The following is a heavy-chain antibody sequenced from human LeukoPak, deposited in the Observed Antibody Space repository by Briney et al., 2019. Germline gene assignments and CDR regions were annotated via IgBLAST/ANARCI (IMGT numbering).Heavy chain of an antibody. D-gene: IGHD3-22*01. J-gene: IGHJ4*02. CDR1: GFTFSSYA. CDR3: AKRGINYYYDSSGYVDY. V-gene: IGHV3-23*01. CDR2: ISGSGGST. Sequence: GGSLRLSCAASGFTFSSYAMSWVRQAPGKGLEWVSAISGSGGSTYYADSVKGRFTISGDNSKNTLYLQMNSLRAEDTAVYYCAKRGINYYYDSSGYVDYWGQGTLVTVSS.